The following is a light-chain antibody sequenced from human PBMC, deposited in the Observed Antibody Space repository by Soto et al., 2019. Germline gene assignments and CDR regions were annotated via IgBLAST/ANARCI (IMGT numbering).Light chain of an antibody. CDR2: EVS. V-gene: IGLV2-14*01. Sequence: QSALTQPRSVSGSPGQSVTISCTGTSSDVGGYNYVSWYQQHPGKAPKLMIFEVSDRPSGVSSRFSGSKSGNTASLTISGLQAEDEADYYCSSYTTSNTLVFGGGTKLTVL. J-gene: IGLJ2*01. CDR3: SSYTTSNTLV. CDR1: SSDVGGYNY.